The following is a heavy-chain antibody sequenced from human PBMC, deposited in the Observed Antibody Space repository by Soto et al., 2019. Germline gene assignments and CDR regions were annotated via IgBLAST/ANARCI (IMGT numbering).Heavy chain of an antibody. CDR1: GYTFISYG. V-gene: IGHV1-18*01. Sequence: QVQLVQSGAEVKKPGASVKVSCKASGYTFISYGISWVRQAPGQGLEWMGWISGYNGNTKYAQKRQGRXTXTXHTPTSTAYLELRSLRSDDTAVYYCASDLGAQIVDYWGQGTLVTVSS. D-gene: IGHD1-26*01. J-gene: IGHJ4*02. CDR2: ISGYNGNT. CDR3: ASDLGAQIVDY.